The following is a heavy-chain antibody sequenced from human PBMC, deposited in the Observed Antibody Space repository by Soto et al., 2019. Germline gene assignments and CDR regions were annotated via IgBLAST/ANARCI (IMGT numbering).Heavy chain of an antibody. CDR1: GFSLTTYGVG. J-gene: IGHJ1*01. D-gene: IGHD6-13*01. V-gene: IGHV2-5*02. Sequence: QITLKESGPTLVKPTQTLTLTCTFSGFSLTTYGVGVAWIRQPPGKALEWLTLIFWDDDKRYSPSLKSRLTNTKDTTKDQVVLTLPNMDPVDTATYYCARSHGSSWHRYFPHWGQGTLVTVSS. CDR2: IFWDDDK. CDR3: ARSHGSSWHRYFPH.